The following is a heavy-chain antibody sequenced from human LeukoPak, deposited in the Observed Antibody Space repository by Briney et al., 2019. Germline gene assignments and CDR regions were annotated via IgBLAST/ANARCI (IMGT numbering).Heavy chain of an antibody. CDR1: GYTFTXYX. V-gene: IGHV1-2*06. CDR3: XRGPVPLYYYGMDV. CDR2: XNXXXXGX. D-gene: IGHD2-2*01. J-gene: IGHJ6*02. Sequence: ASVKVSCKASGYTFTXYXMHWVRQAPGQXXXXXXRXNXXXXGXXXXXXXXXXXXXXXXTSISTAYMELSRLRSDDTAVYYCXRGPVPLYYYGMDVWGQGTTVTVSS.